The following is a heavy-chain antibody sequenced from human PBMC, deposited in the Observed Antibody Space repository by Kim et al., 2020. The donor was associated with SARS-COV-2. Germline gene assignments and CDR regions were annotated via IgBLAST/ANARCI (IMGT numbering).Heavy chain of an antibody. V-gene: IGHV3-33*06. CDR2: IWYDGSNK. D-gene: IGHD6-19*01. Sequence: GGSLRLSCAASGFTFSSYGMHWVRQAPGKGLEWVAVIWYDGSNKYYADSVKGRFTISRDNSKNTLYLQMNSLRAEDTAVYYCAKEHFHSSGWYDYWGQGTLVTVSS. J-gene: IGHJ4*02. CDR3: AKEHFHSSGWYDY. CDR1: GFTFSSYG.